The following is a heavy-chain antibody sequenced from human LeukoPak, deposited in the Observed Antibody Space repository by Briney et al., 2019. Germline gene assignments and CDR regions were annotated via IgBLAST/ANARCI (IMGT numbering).Heavy chain of an antibody. Sequence: KSSETLPLTCTVSGGSISSYYWSWIRQPPGKGLEWIGYIYYSGSTNYNPSLKSRVTISVDTSKNQFSLKLSSVTAADTAVYYCASEWRDTARVGVFDYWGQGTLVTVSS. CDR3: ASEWRDTARVGVFDY. J-gene: IGHJ4*02. D-gene: IGHD5-18*01. V-gene: IGHV4-59*01. CDR1: GGSISSYY. CDR2: IYYSGST.